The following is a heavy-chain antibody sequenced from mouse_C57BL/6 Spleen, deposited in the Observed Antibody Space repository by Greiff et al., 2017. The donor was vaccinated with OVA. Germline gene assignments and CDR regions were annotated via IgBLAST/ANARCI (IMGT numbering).Heavy chain of an antibody. J-gene: IGHJ4*01. CDR2: IHPSDSDT. CDR1: GYTFTSYW. CDR3: ASSYSNYAYYAMDY. Sequence: QVQLQQPGAELVKPGASVKVSCKASGYTFTSYWMHWVKQRPGQGLEWIGRIHPSDSDTNYNQKFKGKATLTVDKSSSTAYMQLSSLTSEDSAVYYCASSYSNYAYYAMDYWGQGTSVTVSS. D-gene: IGHD2-5*01. V-gene: IGHV1-74*01.